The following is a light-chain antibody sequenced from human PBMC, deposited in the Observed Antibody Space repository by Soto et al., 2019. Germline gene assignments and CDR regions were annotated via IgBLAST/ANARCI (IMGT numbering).Light chain of an antibody. V-gene: IGLV2-8*01. J-gene: IGLJ2*01. CDR1: SNDVGGYNS. Sequence: QSVLTQPPSASGSPGQSVTIPCTGSSNDVGGYNSVSWYKQRPGAAPKLIIYGVNKLPSGVPDRFSGSKSGDTATLTVYGLQAEDEADYYCSSCGGRVFYAVFGGGTKVTVL. CDR2: GVN. CDR3: SSCGGRVFYAV.